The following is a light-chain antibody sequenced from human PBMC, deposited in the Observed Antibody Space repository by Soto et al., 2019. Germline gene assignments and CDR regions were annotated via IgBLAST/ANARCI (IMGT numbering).Light chain of an antibody. CDR2: GAS. CDR1: QSISSNY. CDR3: QQCDSSPWT. V-gene: IGKV3-20*01. J-gene: IGKJ1*01. Sequence: EIVLPQSPGTLSLSPGERATLSCRASQSISSNYLAWYQQKPGQAPRYLIYGASSRANGIPDRFSGSGSGTEFTLTISRREPEDFAVYFCQQCDSSPWTFGQGTKVEIK.